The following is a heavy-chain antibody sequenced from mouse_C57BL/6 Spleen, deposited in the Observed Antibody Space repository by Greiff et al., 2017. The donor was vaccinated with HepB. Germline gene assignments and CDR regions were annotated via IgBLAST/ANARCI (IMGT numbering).Heavy chain of an antibody. CDR2: IDPSDSYI. CDR3: ARWGYSNYDY. Sequence: QVQLQQPGAELVMPGASVKLSCKASGYTFTSYWMHWVKQRPGQGLEWIGEIDPSDSYINYNQKFKGKSTLTVDKSSSTAYMQLSSLTSEDSAVYYCARWGYSNYDYWGQGTTLTVSS. J-gene: IGHJ2*01. V-gene: IGHV1-69*01. D-gene: IGHD2-5*01. CDR1: GYTFTSYW.